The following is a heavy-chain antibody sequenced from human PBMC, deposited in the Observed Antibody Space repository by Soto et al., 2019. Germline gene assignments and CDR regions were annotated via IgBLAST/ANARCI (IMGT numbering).Heavy chain of an antibody. CDR2: IYHSGST. Sequence: QLQLQESGSGLVKPSQTLSLTCAVSGGSISSGGYSWSWIRQPPGKGLEWIGYIYHSGSTYYNPSLKGRVTRSVDRSKSQFALKLSSVTAADTAVYYCARVFIYDSSGYPSRHFDCWGEGTLVTVSA. D-gene: IGHD3-22*01. V-gene: IGHV4-30-2*01. J-gene: IGHJ4*02. CDR3: ARVFIYDSSGYPSRHFDC. CDR1: GGSISSGGYS.